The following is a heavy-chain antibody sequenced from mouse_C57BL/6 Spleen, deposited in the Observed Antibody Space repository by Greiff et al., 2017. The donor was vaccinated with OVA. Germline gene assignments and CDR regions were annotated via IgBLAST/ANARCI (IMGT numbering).Heavy chain of an antibody. D-gene: IGHD4-1*01. CDR1: GYTFTSYW. Sequence: VQLQQPGAELVKPGASVKLSCKASGYTFTSYWMHWVKQRPGQGLEWIGMIHPNSGSTNYNEKFKSKATLTVDKSSSTAYMQLSSLTSEDSAVYYCAREVTGTRKYFDVWGTGTTVTVSS. CDR3: AREVTGTRKYFDV. V-gene: IGHV1-64*01. CDR2: IHPNSGST. J-gene: IGHJ1*03.